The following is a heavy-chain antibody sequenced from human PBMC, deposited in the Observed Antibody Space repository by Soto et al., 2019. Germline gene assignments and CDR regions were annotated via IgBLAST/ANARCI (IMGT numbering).Heavy chain of an antibody. J-gene: IGHJ6*02. CDR3: ARSHPDTMNPGSYSNYYYYGMDV. CDR2: INAGNGNT. Sequence: GSSVKVSCKASGYTFTSYAMHWVRQAPGQRLEWMGWINAGNGNTKYSQKFQGRVTITRDTSASTAYMELSSLRSEDTAVYYCARSHPDTMNPGSYSNYYYYGMDVWGQGTTVTVSS. D-gene: IGHD3-10*01. V-gene: IGHV1-3*01. CDR1: GYTFTSYA.